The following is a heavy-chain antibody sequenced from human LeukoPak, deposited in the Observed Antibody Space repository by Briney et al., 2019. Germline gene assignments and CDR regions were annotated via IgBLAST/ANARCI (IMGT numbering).Heavy chain of an antibody. J-gene: IGHJ6*02. D-gene: IGHD6-19*01. V-gene: IGHV3-30*04. CDR2: ISYDGSNK. CDR1: GFTFSSYA. Sequence: GRSLRLSCAASGFTFSSYAMHWVRQAPGKGLEWVAVISYDGSNKYYADSVKGRFTFSRDNSKNTLHLQMNSLRVEDTAVYYCAKGAAVAGFYYYGLDVWGQGTTVTVSS. CDR3: AKGAAVAGFYYYGLDV.